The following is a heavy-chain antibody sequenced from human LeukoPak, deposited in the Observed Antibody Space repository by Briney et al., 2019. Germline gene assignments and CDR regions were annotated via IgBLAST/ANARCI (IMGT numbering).Heavy chain of an antibody. V-gene: IGHV3-33*01. CDR1: GFTFSSYG. J-gene: IGHJ4*02. CDR3: ARGDFDGGNSYYFDY. Sequence: PGGSLRLSCAASGFTFSSYGMHWVRQAPGKGLEWVAVIWYDGSNKYYADSVKGRFTISRDNSKNTLYLQMNSLRAEDTAVYYCARGDFDGGNSYYFDYWGQGTLVTVSS. CDR2: IWYDGSNK. D-gene: IGHD4-23*01.